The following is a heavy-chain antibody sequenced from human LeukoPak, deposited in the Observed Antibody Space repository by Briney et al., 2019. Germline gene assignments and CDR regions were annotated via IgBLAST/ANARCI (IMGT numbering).Heavy chain of an antibody. J-gene: IGHJ4*02. CDR1: EFTLSSYW. D-gene: IGHD3-10*01. V-gene: IGHV3-7*01. CDR3: AKGRAFDY. CDR2: IKSDGSVK. Sequence: PGGSLRLSCVASEFTLSSYWMSWVRQAPGKGLEWVANIKSDGSVKYYVDSVRGRFTISRDNALNSLYLQMNSLRAEDTAVYYCAKGRAFDYWGQGTLVTVSS.